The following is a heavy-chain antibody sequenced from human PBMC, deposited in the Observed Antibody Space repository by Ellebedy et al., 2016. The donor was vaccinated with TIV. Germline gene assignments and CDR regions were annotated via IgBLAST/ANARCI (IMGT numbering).Heavy chain of an antibody. V-gene: IGHV4-39*01. D-gene: IGHD2-15*01. Sequence: MPSETLSLTCTVSGGSISSSRYYWGWIRQPPGKGLEWIGSIYYSGSTYYNPSLKSRVTISVDTSKNQFSLKLSSVTAADTAVYYCARARYCSGGSCYRLNWFDPWGQGTLVTVSS. CDR1: GGSISSSRYY. CDR3: ARARYCSGGSCYRLNWFDP. CDR2: IYYSGST. J-gene: IGHJ5*02.